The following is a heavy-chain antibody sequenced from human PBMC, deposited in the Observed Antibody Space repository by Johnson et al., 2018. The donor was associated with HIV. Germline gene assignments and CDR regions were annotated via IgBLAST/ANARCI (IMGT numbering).Heavy chain of an antibody. V-gene: IGHV3-23*04. J-gene: IGHJ3*02. CDR2: ISGSGDST. D-gene: IGHD5-24*01. CDR3: ARACRDGYTCDVFDI. Sequence: VQLVESGGGLVQPGGSLRLSCAASGFTFTTYAMTWVRQAPGKGLEWVSAISGSGDSTYYADSVKGRFTISRDNSKNTLYLQMNSLRAEDTAVYYCARACRDGYTCDVFDIWGQGTMVTVSS. CDR1: GFTFTTYA.